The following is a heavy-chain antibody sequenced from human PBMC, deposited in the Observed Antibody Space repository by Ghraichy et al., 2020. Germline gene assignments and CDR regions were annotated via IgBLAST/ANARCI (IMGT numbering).Heavy chain of an antibody. J-gene: IGHJ4*02. D-gene: IGHD4-17*01. CDR1: GGSIRTSSW. CDR2: IYHDADT. CDR3: ARKPTMTDPFDF. V-gene: IGHV4-4*02. Sequence: SETLSLTCAVSGGSIRTSSWWSWVRQSPGKGLEWIAEIYHDADTNYNPSLKSRVAISVDRSNNQFSLRLSSVTAADTAVYFCARKPTMTDPFDFWGQGILVTVSS.